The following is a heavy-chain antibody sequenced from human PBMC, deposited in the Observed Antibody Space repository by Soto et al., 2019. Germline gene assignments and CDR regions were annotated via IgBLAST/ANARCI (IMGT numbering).Heavy chain of an antibody. CDR1: GYTFTSYG. CDR2: MNPNSGNT. Sequence: GASVKVSCKASGYTFTSYGISWVRQAPGQGLEWMGWMNPNSGNTGYAQKFQGRVTMTRNTSISTAYMELSSLRSEDTAVYYCARDYYDILTGYPTGPDYWGQGTLVTVSS. V-gene: IGHV1-8*02. J-gene: IGHJ4*02. D-gene: IGHD3-9*01. CDR3: ARDYYDILTGYPTGPDY.